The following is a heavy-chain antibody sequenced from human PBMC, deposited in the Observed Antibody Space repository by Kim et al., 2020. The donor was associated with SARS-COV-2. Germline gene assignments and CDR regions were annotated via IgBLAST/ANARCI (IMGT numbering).Heavy chain of an antibody. D-gene: IGHD3-3*01. J-gene: IGHJ6*03. V-gene: IGHV4-59*01. CDR2: IYYSGST. CDR3: ARDFWSGRYYYYYMDV. CDR1: GGSISSYY. Sequence: SETLSLTCTVSGGSISSYYWSWIRQPPGKGLEWIGHIYYSGSTSYNPSLKSRVTISVDTPKNQFSLRLSSVTAADTAAYYCARDFWSGRYYYYYMDVWGKGTTVTVSS.